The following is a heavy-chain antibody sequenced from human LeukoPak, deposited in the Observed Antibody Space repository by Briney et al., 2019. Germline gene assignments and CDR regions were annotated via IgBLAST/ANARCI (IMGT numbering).Heavy chain of an antibody. CDR3: ARVGLDTAMVKGRKKGRYYYMDV. D-gene: IGHD5-18*01. CDR2: IYYSGST. Sequence: PSETLSLTCTVSGGSISSSSYYWGWIRQPPGKGLEWIGSIYYSGSTYYNPSLKSRVTISVDTSKNQFSLKLSSVTAADTAVYYCARVGLDTAMVKGRKKGRYYYMDVWGKGTTVTVPS. J-gene: IGHJ6*03. CDR1: GGSISSSSYY. V-gene: IGHV4-39*01.